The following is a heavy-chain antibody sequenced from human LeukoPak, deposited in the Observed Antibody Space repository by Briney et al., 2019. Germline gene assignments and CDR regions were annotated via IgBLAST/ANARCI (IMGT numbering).Heavy chain of an antibody. V-gene: IGHV3-53*01. D-gene: IGHD6-19*01. CDR2: IYSCGST. J-gene: IGHJ4*02. CDR1: GFTVSSNY. Sequence: GGSLRLSCAASGFTVSSNYMSWVRQAPGKGLEWVSVIYSCGSTYYADSVKGRFTISRDNSKNTLYLQMNSLRAEDTAVYYCAKEKQQWLVWDYWGQGTLVTVSS. CDR3: AKEKQQWLVWDY.